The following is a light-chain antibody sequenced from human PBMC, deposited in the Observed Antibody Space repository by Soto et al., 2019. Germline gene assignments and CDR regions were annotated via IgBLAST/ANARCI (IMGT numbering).Light chain of an antibody. CDR1: SSNFGSNY. Sequence: QSVLTQPPSVSAAPGQKVTISCSGSSSNFGSNYVSWYQQLPGTAPQLLIFDNNKRPSGIPDRFSGSKSGTSATLGITGLQNGDEADYYCGTWDSSLSAAYVFATGTKLTVL. J-gene: IGLJ1*01. CDR2: DNN. CDR3: GTWDSSLSAAYV. V-gene: IGLV1-51*01.